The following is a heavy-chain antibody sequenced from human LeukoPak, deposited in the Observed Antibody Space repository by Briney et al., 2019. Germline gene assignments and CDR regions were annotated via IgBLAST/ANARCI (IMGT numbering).Heavy chain of an antibody. V-gene: IGHV1-24*01. CDR1: GYTLTELS. Sequence: ASVKVSCKVSGYTLTELSMHWVRRAPGKGLEWMGGLDPEDGETIYAQKFQGRVTMTEDTSTDTAYMELSSLRSEDTAVYYCATGHPDCSGGSCYHGMDVWGQGTTVTVSS. CDR3: ATGHPDCSGGSCYHGMDV. J-gene: IGHJ6*02. D-gene: IGHD2-15*01. CDR2: LDPEDGET.